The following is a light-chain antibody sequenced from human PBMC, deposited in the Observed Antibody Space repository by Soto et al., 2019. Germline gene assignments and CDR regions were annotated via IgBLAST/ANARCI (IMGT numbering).Light chain of an antibody. CDR3: LQYNSDPYT. CDR1: QGISND. J-gene: IGKJ2*01. CDR2: AAS. Sequence: DIQMTQSPSSLSASVGDRVTITCRASQGISNDLGWYQQKPGKAPKRLIYAASSLQSGVPSRFSGSGSGTEYTLTISSLQTEDFASYYCLQYNSDPYTFGQGTKLEIK. V-gene: IGKV1-17*01.